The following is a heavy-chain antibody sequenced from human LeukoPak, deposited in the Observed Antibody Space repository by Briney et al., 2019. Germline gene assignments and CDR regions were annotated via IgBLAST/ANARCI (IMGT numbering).Heavy chain of an antibody. J-gene: IGHJ4*02. CDR2: INPNSGGT. D-gene: IGHD3-10*01. CDR1: GYTFTGYY. V-gene: IGHV1-2*02. Sequence: ASVKVSCKASGYTFTGYYMHWVRQAPGQGLEWMGWINPNSGGTNYAQKFQGRVTMTRDTSISTAYMELSRPRSDDTAVYYCARGLRGRITMVPYDYWGQGTLVTVSS. CDR3: ARGLRGRITMVPYDY.